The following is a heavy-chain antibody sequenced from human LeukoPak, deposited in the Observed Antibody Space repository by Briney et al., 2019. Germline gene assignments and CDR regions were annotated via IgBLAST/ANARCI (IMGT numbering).Heavy chain of an antibody. J-gene: IGHJ4*02. CDR3: AKSGIAAAGSAEDY. CDR1: GFTFSSYA. Sequence: GGSLRLSCAASGFTFSSYAMSWVRQAPGKGLEWVAVISYDGSNKYYADSVKGRFTISRDNSKNTLYLQMNSLRAEDTAVYYCAKSGIAAAGSAEDYWGQGTLVAVSS. D-gene: IGHD6-13*01. CDR2: ISYDGSNK. V-gene: IGHV3-30*18.